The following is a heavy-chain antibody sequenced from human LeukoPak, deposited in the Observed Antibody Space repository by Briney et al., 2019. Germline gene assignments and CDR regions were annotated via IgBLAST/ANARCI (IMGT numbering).Heavy chain of an antibody. J-gene: IGHJ4*02. CDR3: TRYNNDHFDY. Sequence: GRALRLSCAGPGFTFGGYGMHWFRQTPGRGGERVAVIAYDGSRASYADSVKGRFTISRDNSKNTMSVQMDDLRAEDTAVYYCTRYNNDHFDYWGQGTLVTVSS. CDR2: IAYDGSRA. CDR1: GFTFGGYG. D-gene: IGHD1-14*01. V-gene: IGHV3-33*01.